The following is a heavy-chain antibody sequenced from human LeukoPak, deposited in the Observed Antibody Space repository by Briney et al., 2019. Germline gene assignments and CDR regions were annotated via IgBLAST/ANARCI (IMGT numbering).Heavy chain of an antibody. D-gene: IGHD3-22*01. CDR3: GRDLFMIVVPGQNVLDY. V-gene: IGHV3-33*01. CDR2: TWYDGTDK. CDR1: GFTFRSYG. Sequence: GGSLRLSCEASGFTFRSYGMRWVRQAPGKGLEWVAITWYDGTDKYYADSVKGQFTISRDNSKNTLYLQMNSLRAEDTAVYYCGRDLFMIVVPGQNVLDYWGQGTLVTVSS. J-gene: IGHJ4*02.